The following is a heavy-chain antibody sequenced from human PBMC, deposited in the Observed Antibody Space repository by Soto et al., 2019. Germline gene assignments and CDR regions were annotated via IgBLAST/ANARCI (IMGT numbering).Heavy chain of an antibody. V-gene: IGHV3-66*01. CDR1: GFTVSSNY. D-gene: IGHD5-18*01. CDR2: IYSGGST. CDR3: ARDNWGYSYGYYY. Sequence: HPGGSLRLSCAASGFTVSSNYMSWVRQAPGKGLEWVSIIYSGGSTYYADSVKGRFTISRDIFKNTLYLQMNSLRADDTAVYYCARDNWGYSYGYYYWGQGILVTVSS. J-gene: IGHJ4*02.